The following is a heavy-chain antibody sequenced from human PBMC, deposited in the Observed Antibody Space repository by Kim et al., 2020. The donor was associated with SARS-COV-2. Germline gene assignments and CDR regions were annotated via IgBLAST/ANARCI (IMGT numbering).Heavy chain of an antibody. Sequence: SETLSLTCTVSGGSISSGGYYWSWIRQHPGKGLEWIGYIYYSGSTYYNPSLKSRVTISVDTSKNQFSLKLSSVTAADTAVYYCARENGHYCSSTSWYGNRFDYWGQGTLVTVSS. CDR2: IYYSGST. CDR3: ARENGHYCSSTSWYGNRFDY. CDR1: GGSISSGGYY. J-gene: IGHJ4*02. D-gene: IGHD2-2*01. V-gene: IGHV4-31*03.